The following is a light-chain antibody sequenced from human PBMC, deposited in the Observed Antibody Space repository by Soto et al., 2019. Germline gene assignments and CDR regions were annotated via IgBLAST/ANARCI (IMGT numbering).Light chain of an antibody. V-gene: IGKV3-20*01. J-gene: IGKJ1*01. CDR2: GAS. CDR1: QSVSSSD. Sequence: IGLTQSPGTLSLSPGERATLSCRASQSVSSSDLAWYQQKPGQAPRLLIYGASSRATGIPDRFSGRGSGTDVTLTVSRIEPEDFAVYYCQQYGSSPWTVGQGTKVEIK. CDR3: QQYGSSPWT.